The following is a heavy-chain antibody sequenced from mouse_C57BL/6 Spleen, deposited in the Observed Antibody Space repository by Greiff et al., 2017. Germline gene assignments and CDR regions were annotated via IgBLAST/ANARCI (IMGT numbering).Heavy chain of an antibody. CDR3: ARWNYYGSSYFYFDV. CDR1: GFNIKDYY. J-gene: IGHJ1*03. CDR2: IDPEDGET. V-gene: IGHV14-2*01. Sequence: EVQLQQSGAELVKPGASVKLSCTASGFNIKDYYMHWVKQRTEQGLEWIGRIDPEDGETKYAQKFQGKATITADTSSNTAYLQLSSLTSEDTAVYYCARWNYYGSSYFYFDVWGTGTTVTVSS. D-gene: IGHD1-1*01.